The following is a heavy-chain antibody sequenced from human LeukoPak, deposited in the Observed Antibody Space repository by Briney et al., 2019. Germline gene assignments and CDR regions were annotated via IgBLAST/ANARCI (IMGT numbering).Heavy chain of an antibody. CDR2: IIPIFGTA. Sequence: SVKVSCKASGGTFSSYAISWVRQAPGQGLEWMGGIIPIFGTANYAQKFQGRVTITTDESTSTAYMELSSLRSEDTAVYYCARDNYAGANWCDPWGQGTLVTVSS. CDR1: GGTFSSYA. CDR3: ARDNYAGANWCDP. J-gene: IGHJ5*02. V-gene: IGHV1-69*05. D-gene: IGHD1-7*01.